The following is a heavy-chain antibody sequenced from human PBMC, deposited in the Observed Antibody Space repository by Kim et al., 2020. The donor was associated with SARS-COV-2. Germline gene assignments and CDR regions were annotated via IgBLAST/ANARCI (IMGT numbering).Heavy chain of an antibody. J-gene: IGHJ5*02. Sequence: GGSLRLSCAASGFTFSSYAMSWVRQAPGKGLEWVSAISGSGGSTYYADSVKGRFTISRDNSKNTLYLQMNSLRAEDTAVYYCAKEGGRWLFYPHWFDPWGQGTLVTVSS. CDR1: GFTFSSYA. CDR2: ISGSGGST. D-gene: IGHD3-3*01. CDR3: AKEGGRWLFYPHWFDP. V-gene: IGHV3-23*01.